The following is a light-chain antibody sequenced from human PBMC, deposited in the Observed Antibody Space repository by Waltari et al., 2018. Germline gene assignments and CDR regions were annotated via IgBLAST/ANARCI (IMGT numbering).Light chain of an antibody. CDR1: SSNIGSNY. CDR3: AAWDDSLNGYV. J-gene: IGLJ1*01. Sequence: QSVLTQPPSASGTPGPRVTMSCSGSSSNIGSNYAFWSQHLPGMAPKLLIYRNNQRPSGVPDRFSGSKSGTSASLAISGLRSEDEADYYCAAWDDSLNGYVFGSGTTVTVL. V-gene: IGLV1-47*01. CDR2: RNN.